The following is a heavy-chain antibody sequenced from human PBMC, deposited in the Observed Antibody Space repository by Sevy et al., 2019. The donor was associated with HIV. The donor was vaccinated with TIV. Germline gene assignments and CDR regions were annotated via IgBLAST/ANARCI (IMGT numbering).Heavy chain of an antibody. D-gene: IGHD2-15*01. V-gene: IGHV3-30*18. CDR3: AKAHADCSGGTCYTAHYYYDMDV. J-gene: IGHJ6*02. CDR1: GFAFSDYA. CDR2: ISYAGDNK. Sequence: GGSLRLSCAASGFAFSDYAMHWVRQAPGKGLEWVAAISYAGDNKNFAYSVKGRFTVSKDNSKNTLYLEMNSLRAEDTAVYYCAKAHADCSGGTCYTAHYYYDMDVWGRGATVTVSS.